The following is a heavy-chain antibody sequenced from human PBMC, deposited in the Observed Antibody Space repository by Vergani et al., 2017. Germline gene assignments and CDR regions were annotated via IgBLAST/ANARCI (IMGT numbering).Heavy chain of an antibody. CDR2: IGYDGSNK. CDR3: AKDLGRAAAGTHDYYYYGMEV. J-gene: IGHJ6*04. CDR1: GFTFSSYG. V-gene: IGHV3-30*02. D-gene: IGHD6-13*01. Sequence: QVQLVESGGGVVPPGGSLRLSCAASGFTFSSYGMHWFRQAPGKGMEWVEFIGYDGSNKYYADSVKGRFTISRDNSKNTLYLQMNSLRAEDTAVYYCAKDLGRAAAGTHDYYYYGMEVWGKGT.